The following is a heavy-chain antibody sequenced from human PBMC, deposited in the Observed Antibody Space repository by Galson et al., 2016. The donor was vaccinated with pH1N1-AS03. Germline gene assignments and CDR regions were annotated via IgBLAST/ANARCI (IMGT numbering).Heavy chain of an antibody. CDR3: GRHLRNSYSMDV. D-gene: IGHD2-21*01. J-gene: IGHJ6*02. Sequence: ETLSLTCTVSGGSVNGYYWTWIRQPPGKGLEWIGQIYYTGDIIYTPSLRSRVTISVDTSKNRLSLSLSSVTAADTAVYYCGRHLRNSYSMDVWGQGTTVTVSS. V-gene: IGHV4-59*08. CDR1: GGSVNGYY. CDR2: IYYTGDI.